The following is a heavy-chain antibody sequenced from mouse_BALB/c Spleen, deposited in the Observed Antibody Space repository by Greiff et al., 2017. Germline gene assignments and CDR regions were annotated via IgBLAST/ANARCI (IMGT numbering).Heavy chain of an antibody. D-gene: IGHD2-2*01. CDR1: GFTFSDYY. J-gene: IGHJ3*01. CDR2: ISDGGSYT. Sequence: DVKLVESGGGLVKLGGSLKLSCAASGFTFSDYYMYWVRQTPEKRLEWVATISDGGSYTYYPDSVKGRFTISRDNAKNNLYLQMSSLKSEDTAMYYCARGYYGYDGWFAYWGQGTLVTVSA. CDR3: ARGYYGYDGWFAY. V-gene: IGHV5-4*02.